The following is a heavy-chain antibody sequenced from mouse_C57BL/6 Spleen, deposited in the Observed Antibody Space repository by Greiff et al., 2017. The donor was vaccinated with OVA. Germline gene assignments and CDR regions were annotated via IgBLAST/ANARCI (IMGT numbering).Heavy chain of an antibody. Sequence: EVQLVESGGDLVKPGGSLKLSCAASGFTFSSYGMSWVRQTPDKRLEWVATISSGGSYTYYPDSVKGRFTISRDNAKNTLYLQMSSLKSEDTAMYYCARRPDYYGSSYGAMDYWGQGTSVTVSS. CDR2: ISSGGSYT. CDR3: ARRPDYYGSSYGAMDY. J-gene: IGHJ4*01. D-gene: IGHD1-1*01. CDR1: GFTFSSYG. V-gene: IGHV5-6*01.